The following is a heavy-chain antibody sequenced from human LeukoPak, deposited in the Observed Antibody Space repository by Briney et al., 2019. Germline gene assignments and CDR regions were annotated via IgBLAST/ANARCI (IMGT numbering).Heavy chain of an antibody. D-gene: IGHD2-2*01. V-gene: IGHV4-4*07. CDR3: ARSDTVVPARACDI. CDR1: GGSISSYY. Sequence: SETLSLTCTVSGGSISSYYWSWIRQPAGKGLEWIGRIYSSESTNYNPSLKSRVTMSVDTSKNQCSLKLRSVTAEDTAVYYCARSDTVVPARACDIWGQGTMVTVSS. CDR2: IYSSEST. J-gene: IGHJ3*02.